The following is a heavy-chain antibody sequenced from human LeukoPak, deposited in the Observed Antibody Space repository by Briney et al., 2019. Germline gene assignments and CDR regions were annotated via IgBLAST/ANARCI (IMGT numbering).Heavy chain of an antibody. J-gene: IGHJ4*02. CDR3: ATMRYDYVWGSYRKPFDY. CDR2: FDPEDGET. Sequence: ASVKVSCKVSGYTLTELSMHWVRQAPGKGLEWMGGFDPEDGETIYAQKFQGRVTMTEDTSTDTAYMELSSLRSEDTAVYYCATMRYDYVWGSYRKPFDYWGQGTLVTVSS. D-gene: IGHD3-16*02. V-gene: IGHV1-24*01. CDR1: GYTLTELS.